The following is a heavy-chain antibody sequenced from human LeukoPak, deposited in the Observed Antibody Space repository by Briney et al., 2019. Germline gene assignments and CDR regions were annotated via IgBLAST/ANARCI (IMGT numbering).Heavy chain of an antibody. CDR3: ARSYCSGGSCYLDY. CDR1: GFTFSSYS. V-gene: IGHV3-48*01. Sequence: PGGSLRLSCAASGFTFSSYSMNWVRQAPGKGLEWVSYISSSSSTICYADSVKGRFTISRDNAKNSLYLQMNSLRAEDTAVYYCARSYCSGGSCYLDYWGQGTLVTVSS. J-gene: IGHJ4*02. CDR2: ISSSSSTI. D-gene: IGHD2-15*01.